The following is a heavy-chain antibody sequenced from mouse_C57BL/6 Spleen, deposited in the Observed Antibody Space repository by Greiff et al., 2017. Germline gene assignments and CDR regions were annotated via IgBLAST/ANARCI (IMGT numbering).Heavy chain of an antibody. V-gene: IGHV5-6-2*01. CDR3: ARQGTGYWYFDV. CDR2: INSDGGST. CDR1: GFTFSSYA. D-gene: IGHD4-1*01. J-gene: IGHJ1*03. Sequence: EVQLVESGGGLVKPGGSLKLSCAASGFTFSSYAMSWVRQTPEKRLELGAAINSDGGSTYYPDTMERRFIISRDNTKKTLYLQMSCLRSEDTALYYCARQGTGYWYFDVWGTGTTVTVSS.